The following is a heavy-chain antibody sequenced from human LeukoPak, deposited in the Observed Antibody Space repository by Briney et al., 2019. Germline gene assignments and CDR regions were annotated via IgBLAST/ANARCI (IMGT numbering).Heavy chain of an antibody. J-gene: IGHJ4*02. V-gene: IGHV3-43*02. CDR3: AKDLTRGSGWPIDY. Sequence: PGGSLRLSCAASGFTFDDYAMHWVRQAPGKGLERVSLISGDGGSTYYADSVKGRFTISRDNSKNSPYLQMNSLRTEDTALYYCAKDLTRGSGWPIDYWGQGTLVTVSS. CDR1: GFTFDDYA. D-gene: IGHD6-19*01. CDR2: ISGDGGST.